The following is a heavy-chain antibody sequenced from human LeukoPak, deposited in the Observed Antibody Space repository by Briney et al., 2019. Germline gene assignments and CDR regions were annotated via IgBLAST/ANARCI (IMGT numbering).Heavy chain of an antibody. CDR1: GFTFSSYA. D-gene: IGHD6-19*01. CDR2: ISYDGSNK. J-gene: IGHJ4*02. V-gene: IGHV3-30-3*01. CDR3: ARAGWQS. Sequence: GGSLRLSCGASGFTFSSYAMHWVRQAPGKGLEWVAVISYDGSNKYYADSVKGRFTISRDNSKNTLYLQMNSLRAEDTAVYYCARAGWQSWGQGTLVTVSS.